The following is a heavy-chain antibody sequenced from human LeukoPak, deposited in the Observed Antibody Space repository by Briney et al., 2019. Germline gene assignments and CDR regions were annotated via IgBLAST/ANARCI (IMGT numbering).Heavy chain of an antibody. CDR3: ARGVVVVKGKSLFDY. D-gene: IGHD3-22*01. CDR1: GFTFSKAW. CDR2: ISSSSSYI. V-gene: IGHV3-21*01. Sequence: PGGSLRLSCAASGFTFSKAWMNWVRQAPGKGLEWVSSISSSSSYIYYADSVKGRFTISRDNAKNSLYLQMNSLRAEDTAVYYCARGVVVVKGKSLFDYWGQGTLVTVSS. J-gene: IGHJ4*02.